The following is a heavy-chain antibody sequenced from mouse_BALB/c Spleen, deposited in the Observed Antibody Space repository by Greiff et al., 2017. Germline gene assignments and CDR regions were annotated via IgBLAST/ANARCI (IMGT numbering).Heavy chain of an antibody. CDR1: GYTFPSYW. J-gene: IGHJ2*01. V-gene: IGHV1S127*01. Sequence: QVQLQQSGPELVRPGASVKMSCKASGYTFPSYWMHCVKPRPGQGLEWIGMIDPSNSETRLNQKFKDKATLNVDKSSSTAYVDLSSLTSEDSAVYYWERSRYDGGPDDWGKGTTRTVA. CDR2: IDPSNSET. CDR3: ERSRYDGGPDD. D-gene: IGHD2-14*01.